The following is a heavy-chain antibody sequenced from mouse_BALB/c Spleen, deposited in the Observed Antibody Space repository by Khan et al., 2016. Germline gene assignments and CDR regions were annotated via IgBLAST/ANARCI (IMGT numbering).Heavy chain of an antibody. CDR3: ASASYSCGSSDGWFAY. J-gene: IGHJ3*01. D-gene: IGHD1-1*01. CDR1: GYTFTDYW. CDR2: INPNTGYT. V-gene: IGHV1-7*01. Sequence: VQLVESGAELAKPGASVKMSCRAAGYTFTDYWMHWVKQRPGKGLEWIGYINPNTGYTEYNQKVKDKATSTAAKSSSTVYMQLMRLTSEDSAVYYCASASYSCGSSDGWFAYWGQGTLVPVSA.